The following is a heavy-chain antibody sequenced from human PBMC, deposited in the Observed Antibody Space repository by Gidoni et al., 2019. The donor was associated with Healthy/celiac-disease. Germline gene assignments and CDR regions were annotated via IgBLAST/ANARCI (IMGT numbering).Heavy chain of an antibody. CDR1: GFTFDDSA. D-gene: IGHD6-19*01. CDR3: AKIRSPRIAVAGTSFDY. J-gene: IGHJ4*02. Sequence: EVQLVESGGGLVQPGRSLRLSCAASGFTFDDSAMHWVRQAPGKGLEWVSGISWNSGSIGYADSEKGRFTISRDNAKNSLYLQMNSLRAEDTALYYCAKIRSPRIAVAGTSFDYWGQGTLVTVSS. CDR2: ISWNSGSI. V-gene: IGHV3-9*01.